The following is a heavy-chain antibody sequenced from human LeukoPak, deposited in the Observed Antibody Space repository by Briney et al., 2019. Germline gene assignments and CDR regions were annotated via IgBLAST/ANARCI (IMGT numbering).Heavy chain of an antibody. Sequence: SETLSLTCSVSGGSIRSYYWNWIRQPPGKGLEWIGYIYYSGSTNYNPSLKSRVSISVDTSKNQFSLQLRSVTAADTAVYYCATSSGWYERNTWGGWFDPWGQGTLVTVSS. D-gene: IGHD6-19*01. J-gene: IGHJ5*02. CDR3: ATSSGWYERNTWGGWFDP. CDR1: GGSIRSYY. CDR2: IYYSGST. V-gene: IGHV4-59*01.